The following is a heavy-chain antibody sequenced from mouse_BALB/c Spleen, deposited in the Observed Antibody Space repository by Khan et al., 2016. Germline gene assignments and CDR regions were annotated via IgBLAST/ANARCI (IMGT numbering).Heavy chain of an antibody. Sequence: QVQLQQSGTELPRPGASVKLSCKASGYTFTDYYVNWVKQRTGQGLEWIGEIFPGSGSTYYNEKFKGKATLTADTSSSTASMQHSSLTSEDSAVYFCARSYYGYFAMDYWGHGTSVTVSS. D-gene: IGHD1-2*01. J-gene: IGHJ4*01. CDR2: IFPGSGST. V-gene: IGHV1-77*01. CDR1: GYTFTDYY. CDR3: ARSYYGYFAMDY.